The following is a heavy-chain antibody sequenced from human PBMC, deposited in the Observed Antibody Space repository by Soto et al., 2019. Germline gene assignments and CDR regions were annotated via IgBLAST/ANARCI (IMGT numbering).Heavy chain of an antibody. Sequence: SETLSLTCAVYGGSFSGYYWSWIRQPPGKGLEWIGEINHSGSTNYNPSLKSRVTISVDTSKNQFSLKLSSVTAADTAVYYCARDRITLYYYYGMDVWGQGTTVTVSS. D-gene: IGHD2-15*01. CDR3: ARDRITLYYYYGMDV. V-gene: IGHV4-34*01. J-gene: IGHJ6*02. CDR1: GGSFSGYY. CDR2: INHSGST.